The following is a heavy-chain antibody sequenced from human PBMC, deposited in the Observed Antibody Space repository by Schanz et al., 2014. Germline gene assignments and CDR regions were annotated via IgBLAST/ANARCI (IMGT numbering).Heavy chain of an antibody. Sequence: QVQLQESGPGLVKPSETLSLTCSVSGGSIRTYFWAWIRQPPGKGLEWIGFIYYSGSTNYNPSLKSRVTIPVDMSKTRFALTLTSVTAADTGVYYCARQYSGWSRFDPWGQGIRVTVSS. J-gene: IGHJ5*02. D-gene: IGHD6-19*01. CDR3: ARQYSGWSRFDP. CDR1: GGSIRTYF. V-gene: IGHV4-59*08. CDR2: IYYSGST.